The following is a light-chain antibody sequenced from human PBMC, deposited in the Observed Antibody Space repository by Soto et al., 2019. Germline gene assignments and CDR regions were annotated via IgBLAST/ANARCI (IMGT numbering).Light chain of an antibody. Sequence: SALTPPASVSGSPGQSIPISCTGTSSDVGSYNLVSWYQQHPGKAPKVMIYEVSKRPSGVSNRFSGSKSGNTASLTISGLQAEDEADYYCCSYGGSYVFGPGTKLTVL. V-gene: IGLV2-23*02. CDR3: CSYGGSYV. J-gene: IGLJ1*01. CDR2: EVS. CDR1: SSDVGSYNL.